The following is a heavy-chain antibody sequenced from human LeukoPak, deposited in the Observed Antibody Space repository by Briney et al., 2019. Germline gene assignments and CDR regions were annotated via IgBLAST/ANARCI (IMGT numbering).Heavy chain of an antibody. CDR2: INPSGGST. CDR3: ARAATQNWFDP. CDR1: GYTFTSYH. V-gene: IGHV1-46*01. J-gene: IGHJ5*02. D-gene: IGHD2-15*01. Sequence: GASVKVSCKASGYTFTSYHMHWVRQAPGQGLEWMGIINPSGGSTTYAQKFQGRVTMTRDTSTGTVYMELSSLSSEDTAVYYCARAATQNWFDPWGQGTLVTVSS.